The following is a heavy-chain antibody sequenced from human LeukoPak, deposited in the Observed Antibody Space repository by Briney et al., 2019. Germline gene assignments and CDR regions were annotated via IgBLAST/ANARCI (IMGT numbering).Heavy chain of an antibody. CDR2: IYPGDSDT. V-gene: IGHV5-51*01. CDR1: GYSFTSYW. D-gene: IGHD4-17*01. Sequence: GESLKISCKGSGYSFTSYWIGWVRQMPGKGLEWMGIIYPGDSDTRYSPSFQGQVTISADKSISTAYLQWSSLKASDTAMYYCARIGSYGDFYYYYGMDVWGQGTTVTVSS. CDR3: ARIGSYGDFYYYYGMDV. J-gene: IGHJ6*02.